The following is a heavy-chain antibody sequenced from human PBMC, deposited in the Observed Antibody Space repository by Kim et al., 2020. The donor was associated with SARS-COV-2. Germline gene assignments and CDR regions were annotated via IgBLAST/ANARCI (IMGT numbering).Heavy chain of an antibody. CDR3: ARHRCSGGSCCCSYYYGMDV. D-gene: IGHD2-15*01. CDR1: GYSFTSYW. J-gene: IGHJ6*02. V-gene: IGHV5-10-1*01. CDR2: IDPSDSYI. Sequence: GESLKISCKGSGYSFTSYWISWVRQMPGKGLEWMGRIDPSDSYINYSPSFQGHVTISADKSISTAYLQWSSLKASDTAMYYCARHRCSGGSCCCSYYYGMDVWGQGTTVTVSS.